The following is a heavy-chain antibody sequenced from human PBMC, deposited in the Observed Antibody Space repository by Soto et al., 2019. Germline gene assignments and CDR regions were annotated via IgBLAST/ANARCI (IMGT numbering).Heavy chain of an antibody. CDR3: ARVGVWFGNWFDP. D-gene: IGHD3-10*01. V-gene: IGHV4-31*03. CDR2: IYYSGST. J-gene: IGHJ5*02. CDR1: GGSISSGGYY. Sequence: TLSLTCTVSGGSISSGGYYWSWIRQHPGKGLEWIGYIYYSGSTYYNPSLKSRVTISVDTSKNQFSLKLSSVTAADTAVYYCARVGVWFGNWFDPWGQGTLVTVSS.